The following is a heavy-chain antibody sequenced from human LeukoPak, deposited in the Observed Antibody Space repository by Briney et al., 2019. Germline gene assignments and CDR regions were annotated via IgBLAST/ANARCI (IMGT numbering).Heavy chain of an antibody. Sequence: PGGSLRLSCAASGFTFSSYGVHWVRQAPGKGLEWVSAISGSGGSSYYADSVKGRFTISRDNSKHTLYLQMNSLRAEDTAVCYCAKVRTMIVVVRDAFDIWGQGTMVTVSS. CDR3: AKVRTMIVVVRDAFDI. CDR1: GFTFSSYG. J-gene: IGHJ3*02. V-gene: IGHV3-23*01. D-gene: IGHD3-22*01. CDR2: ISGSGGSS.